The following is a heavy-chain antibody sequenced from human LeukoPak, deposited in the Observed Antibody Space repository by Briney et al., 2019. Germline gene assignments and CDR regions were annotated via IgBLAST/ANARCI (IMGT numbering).Heavy chain of an antibody. CDR3: ARVRSSGYYLYYFDY. V-gene: IGHV4-34*01. CDR2: INHSGST. J-gene: IGHJ4*02. CDR1: GGSFSGYY. Sequence: SETLSLTCAVYGGSFSGYYWSWIRQPPGKGLEWIGEINHSGSTNYNPSPKSRVTISVDTSKNQFSLKLSSVTAADTAVYYCARVRSSGYYLYYFDYWGQGTLVTVSS. D-gene: IGHD3-22*01.